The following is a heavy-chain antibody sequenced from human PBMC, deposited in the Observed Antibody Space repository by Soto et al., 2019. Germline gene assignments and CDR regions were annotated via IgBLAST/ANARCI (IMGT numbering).Heavy chain of an antibody. CDR3: AKGGLRLGGFDP. V-gene: IGHV3-23*01. CDR2: ISGSGGST. D-gene: IGHD3-16*01. J-gene: IGHJ5*02. CDR1: GFTFSSYA. Sequence: EVQLLESGGGLVQPGGSLRLSCAASGFTFSSYAMSWVRQPPGKGLEWVSAISGSGGSTYYADSVKGRFTISRDISKNTRYLQMNSLRADEQAVYYGAKGGLRLGGFDPWGQGTLVT.